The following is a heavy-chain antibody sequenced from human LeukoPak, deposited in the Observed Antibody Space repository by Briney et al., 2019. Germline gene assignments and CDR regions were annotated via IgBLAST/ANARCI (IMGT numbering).Heavy chain of an antibody. Sequence: GGSLRLSCAASGFIFSSYSMNWVRQAPGKGLEWVSSITSSSSYIYYADSVKGRFTLSRDNAKNSLYLQMNSLRAEDTAVYYCARGVRGVTKYYFDYWGQGTLVTVSS. CDR3: ARGVRGVTKYYFDY. D-gene: IGHD3-10*01. J-gene: IGHJ4*02. CDR1: GFIFSSYS. V-gene: IGHV3-21*04. CDR2: ITSSSSYI.